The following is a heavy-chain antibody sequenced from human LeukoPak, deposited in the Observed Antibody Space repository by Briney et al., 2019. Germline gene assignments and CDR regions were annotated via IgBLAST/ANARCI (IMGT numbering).Heavy chain of an antibody. D-gene: IGHD3-9*01. J-gene: IGHJ4*02. CDR3: AKGLRLRYFDY. CDR1: GFTFSSYV. V-gene: IGHV3-23*01. Sequence: PGGSLRLSCAASGFTFSSYVMSWVRQAPGKGLEWVSGISGSGNSTYYADSVKGRFTISRDNSKNTLYLQMNSLRAEDTAVYYCAKGLRLRYFDYWGQGTLVTVSS. CDR2: ISGSGNST.